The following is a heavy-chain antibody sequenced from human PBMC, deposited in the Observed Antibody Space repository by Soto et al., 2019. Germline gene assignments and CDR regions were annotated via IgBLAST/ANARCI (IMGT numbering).Heavy chain of an antibody. D-gene: IGHD3-22*01. V-gene: IGHV3-23*01. Sequence: PGGSLRLSCAASGFTFSSYAMSWVRQAPGKGLEWVSAISGSGGSTYYADSVKGRFTISRDNSKNTLDLQMNSLRAEDTAVYYCAKNRGNYYASSGYYLPDAFDFWGQGPMVT. CDR2: ISGSGGST. CDR1: GFTFSSYA. CDR3: AKNRGNYYASSGYYLPDAFDF. J-gene: IGHJ3*01.